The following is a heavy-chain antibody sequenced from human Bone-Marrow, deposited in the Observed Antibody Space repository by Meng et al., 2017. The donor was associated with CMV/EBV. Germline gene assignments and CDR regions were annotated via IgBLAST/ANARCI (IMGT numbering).Heavy chain of an antibody. CDR3: ARDGLRAFDI. CDR2: INHSGNT. V-gene: IGHV4-34*01. J-gene: IGHJ3*02. Sequence: SETLSLTCAVYGGSFSGYYWSWIRQPPGKGLEWIGEINHSGNTNYNPSLKSRVTISVDTSKNQFSLKLSSVTAADTAVYYCARDGLRAFDIWGQGTMVAVSS. CDR1: GGSFSGYY.